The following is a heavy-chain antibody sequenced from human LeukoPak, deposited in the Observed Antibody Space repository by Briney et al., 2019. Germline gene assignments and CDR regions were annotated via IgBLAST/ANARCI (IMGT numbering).Heavy chain of an antibody. CDR3: AKDGMDV. CDR1: GFTFSSYG. Sequence: GGSLRLSCAASGFTFSSYGMHWVRQAPGKGLEWVAVISYDGSNKYYADSVKGRFTISRDNSKNTLYLQMNSLRAEDTAVYYCAKDGMDVWGQGTTVTVSS. CDR2: ISYDGSNK. V-gene: IGHV3-30*18. J-gene: IGHJ6*02.